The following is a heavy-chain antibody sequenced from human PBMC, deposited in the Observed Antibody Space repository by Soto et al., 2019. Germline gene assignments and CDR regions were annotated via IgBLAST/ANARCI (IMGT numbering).Heavy chain of an antibody. J-gene: IGHJ5*02. CDR1: GFTFSSYS. CDR3: ARDVSGLNWFAP. Sequence: GGSLRLSCAASGFTFSSYSMNWVRQAPGKRLEWVSYISSSSSTIYYAYSVKGRFTISRDNVKNSLYLQMNSLRDENTAVYYCARDVSGLNWFAPWGQGTLVTVSS. V-gene: IGHV3-48*02. CDR2: ISSSSSTI. D-gene: IGHD5-12*01.